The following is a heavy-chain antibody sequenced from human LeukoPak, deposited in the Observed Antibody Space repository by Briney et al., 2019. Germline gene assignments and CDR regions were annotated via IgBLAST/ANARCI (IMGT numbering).Heavy chain of an antibody. D-gene: IGHD3-22*01. CDR3: ARVRYYDSSGYQRREGVYYYYYMDV. CDR2: IINIFRTA. J-gene: IGHJ6*03. V-gene: IGHV1-69*05. CDR1: GGTFSSYA. Sequence: SVKVSCKASGGTFSSYAISWVRQAPGQGLEWMGGIINIFRTANYAQKFQGRVTITTDESTSTAYMELSSLRSEDTAVYYCARVRYYDSSGYQRREGVYYYYYMDVWGKGTTVTVSS.